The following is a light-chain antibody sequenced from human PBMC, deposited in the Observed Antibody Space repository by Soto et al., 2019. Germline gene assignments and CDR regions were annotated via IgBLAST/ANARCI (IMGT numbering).Light chain of an antibody. CDR1: QSISNW. CDR2: RAS. J-gene: IGKJ1*01. Sequence: DIQMTQSPSTLSAAVGDRVTITCRAGQSISNWVAWYQQKPGKAPKLLIYRASTLQSGVPLRFSGSGSGTEFTLTVSSLQPEDVATYYCQQYKGTFGQGTKVDI. CDR3: QQYKGT. V-gene: IGKV1-5*03.